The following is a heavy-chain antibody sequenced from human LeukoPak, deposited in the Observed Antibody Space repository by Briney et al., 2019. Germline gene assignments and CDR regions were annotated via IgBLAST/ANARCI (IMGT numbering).Heavy chain of an antibody. Sequence: ASVKVSCKASGYTFTSYGISWVRQAPGQGLEWMGWINPNSGGTNYAQKFQGRVTMTRDTSISTAYMELSRLRSDDTAVYYCARVPLWELLSMDVWGKGTTVTVSS. V-gene: IGHV1-2*02. D-gene: IGHD1-26*01. CDR3: ARVPLWELLSMDV. J-gene: IGHJ6*03. CDR1: GYTFTSYG. CDR2: INPNSGGT.